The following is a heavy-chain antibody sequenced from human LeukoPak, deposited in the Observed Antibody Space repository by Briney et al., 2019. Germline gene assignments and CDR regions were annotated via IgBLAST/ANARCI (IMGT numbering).Heavy chain of an antibody. CDR2: IYYSGST. Sequence: SETLSLTCTVSGGSISTTGYYWAWIRQPPGKGLQWIASIYYSGSTYYNSSLKSRVTISVDTSKNQFSLKLSSMTAADTAVYYCASDKGYSNNYFDYWGQGTLITVSS. CDR1: GGSISTTGYY. CDR3: ASDKGYSNNYFDY. V-gene: IGHV4-39*02. J-gene: IGHJ4*02. D-gene: IGHD6-13*01.